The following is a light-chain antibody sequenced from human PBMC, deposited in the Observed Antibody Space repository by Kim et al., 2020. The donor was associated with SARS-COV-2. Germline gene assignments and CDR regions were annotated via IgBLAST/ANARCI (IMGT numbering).Light chain of an antibody. Sequence: EIVLTQSPGTLSLSPGERATLSCRASQSVRSSYIAWYQQKPGQAPRLLIYGASSGAAGIPDRFRGSGSGTDFTLTISRLEPEDFAVYFCQQYESPPWTFGEGTKVEIK. J-gene: IGKJ1*01. CDR3: QQYESPPWT. CDR2: GAS. V-gene: IGKV3-20*01. CDR1: QSVRSSY.